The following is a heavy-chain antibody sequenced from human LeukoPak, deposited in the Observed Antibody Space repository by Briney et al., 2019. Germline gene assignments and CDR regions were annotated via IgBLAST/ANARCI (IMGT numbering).Heavy chain of an antibody. J-gene: IGHJ4*02. V-gene: IGHV4-39*01. CDR3: ARLHYDVLYFDY. Sequence: SETLSLTCTVSGGSISSSSYYWGWIRQPPGKGLEWIGSIYYSGSTYYNPSLKSRVTISVDTSKNQFSLKLSSVTAADTAVYYCARLHYDVLYFDYRGQGTLVTVSS. D-gene: IGHD3-22*01. CDR1: GGSISSSSYY. CDR2: IYYSGST.